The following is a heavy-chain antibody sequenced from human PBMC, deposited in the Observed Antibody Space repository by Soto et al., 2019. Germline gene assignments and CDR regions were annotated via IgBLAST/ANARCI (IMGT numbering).Heavy chain of an antibody. D-gene: IGHD2-21*01. Sequence: QLQLQESGPGLVKPSETLSLTCTVSGGSISSSSYYWGWIRQPPGKGLEWIGSIYYSGSTYYNPSLKSRVTISVDTSKNQFSLKLSSVTATDTAVYYCARRVVAYFDLWGRGTLVTVSS. J-gene: IGHJ2*01. V-gene: IGHV4-39*01. CDR2: IYYSGST. CDR3: ARRVVAYFDL. CDR1: GGSISSSSYY.